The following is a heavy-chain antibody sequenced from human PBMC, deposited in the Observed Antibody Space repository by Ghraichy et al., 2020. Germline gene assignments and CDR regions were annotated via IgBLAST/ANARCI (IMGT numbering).Heavy chain of an antibody. J-gene: IGHJ5*02. V-gene: IGHV3-43*01. D-gene: IGHD7-27*01. CDR2: IGGDGRDK. CDR1: GFIFKKNS. Sequence: LALTCGTSGFIFKKNSMHWVRQPPGKGLEYISLIGGDGRDKYYADSVRGRFTVSRDNSKNALYLQMNSLRSEDTALYFCVKDVNWGFDHWGPGTRVIVS. CDR3: VKDVNWGFDH.